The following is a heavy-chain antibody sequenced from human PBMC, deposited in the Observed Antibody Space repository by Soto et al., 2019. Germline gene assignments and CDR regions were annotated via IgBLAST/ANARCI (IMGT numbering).Heavy chain of an antibody. CDR3: ARQGARAFDL. CDR2: IYYSGST. CDR1: GGSISSGNYF. V-gene: IGHV4-39*01. D-gene: IGHD3-16*01. J-gene: IGHJ3*01. Sequence: QLQLQESGPGLVKPSETLSLTCTVSGGSISSGNYFWGWIRQPPGKGLEWIGNIYYSGSTYYNPSLTSRVTISVDTSKNQFSLKLSSVTAADATMYYCARQGARAFDLWGQGTMVTVSS.